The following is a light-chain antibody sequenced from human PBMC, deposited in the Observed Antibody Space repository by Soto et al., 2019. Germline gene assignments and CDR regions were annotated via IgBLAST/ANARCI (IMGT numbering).Light chain of an antibody. CDR1: QSVSSY. J-gene: IGKJ4*01. V-gene: IGKV3-11*01. Sequence: ETVLTQSPATVSLSPGERATLSCRASQSVSSYLTWYQQKPGQAPRLLIYDASNRATAIPARFSGSGFGTDFTLTISSLEPEDFAVYYCQQRANWPLTFGGGTKVEIK. CDR2: DAS. CDR3: QQRANWPLT.